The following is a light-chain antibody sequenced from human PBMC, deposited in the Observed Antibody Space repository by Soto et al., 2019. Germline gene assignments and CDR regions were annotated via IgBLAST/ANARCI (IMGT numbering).Light chain of an antibody. J-gene: IGLJ1*01. Sequence: QSALTQPPSASGTPGQRVTISCSGSTSNIGSNTVNWYQQLPGTAPKLLIYSNNQRPLGVPDRFSGSKSGTSASLAISGLQSEDEADYYCAAWDDSLSGYVFGTGTKLTVL. CDR1: TSNIGSNT. V-gene: IGLV1-44*01. CDR3: AAWDDSLSGYV. CDR2: SNN.